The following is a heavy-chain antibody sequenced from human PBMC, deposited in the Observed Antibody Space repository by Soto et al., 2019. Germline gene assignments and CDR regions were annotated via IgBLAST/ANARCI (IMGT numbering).Heavy chain of an antibody. J-gene: IGHJ2*01. Sequence: ASVKVSCKASGYTFTSYYMHWVRQAPGQGLEWMGIINPSGGSTSYAQKFQGRVTMTRDTSTSTVYMELSSLRSEDTAVYYCARDPLATRGSGSYSDWYFDLWGRGTLVTVSS. CDR1: GYTFTSYY. CDR2: INPSGGST. D-gene: IGHD3-10*01. V-gene: IGHV1-46*03. CDR3: ARDPLATRGSGSYSDWYFDL.